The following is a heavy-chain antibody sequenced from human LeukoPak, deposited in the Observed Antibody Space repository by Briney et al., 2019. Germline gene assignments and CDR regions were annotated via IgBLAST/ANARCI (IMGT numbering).Heavy chain of an antibody. CDR3: ARFETAVTPNPFDI. D-gene: IGHD4-17*01. CDR2: IASSGSYT. J-gene: IGHJ3*02. CDR1: GFTFRSYS. Sequence: GGSLRLSCAASGFTFRSYSMNWVRQAPGKRLEWVACIASSGSYTYYIDSVRGRFTISRDNAKNSLYLQMHSLRAEDTAVYYCARFETAVTPNPFDIWGQGTMVTVSS. V-gene: IGHV3-21*01.